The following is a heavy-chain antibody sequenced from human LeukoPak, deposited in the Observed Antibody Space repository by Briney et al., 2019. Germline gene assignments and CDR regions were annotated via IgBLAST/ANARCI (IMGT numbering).Heavy chain of an antibody. J-gene: IGHJ5*02. Sequence: GGSLRLSCAASGFTFSSYWMHWVRQAPGKGLVWVSRINTDGSSTSYADSVKGRFTISRDNAKNTLYLQMNSLRAEDTAVYYCASGYCSSGSCYSSNNWFDPWGQGTLVTVSS. CDR2: INTDGSST. D-gene: IGHD2-15*01. CDR3: ASGYCSSGSCYSSNNWFDP. V-gene: IGHV3-74*01. CDR1: GFTFSSYW.